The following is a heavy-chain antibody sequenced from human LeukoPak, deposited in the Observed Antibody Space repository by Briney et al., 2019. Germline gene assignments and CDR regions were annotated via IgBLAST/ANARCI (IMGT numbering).Heavy chain of an antibody. V-gene: IGHV3-30*03. CDR1: GFTFSSYG. Sequence: GGSLRLSCAASGFTFSSYGMHWVRQAPGKGLEWVAVISYDGSNKYYADSVKGRFTISRDNAKSSLYLQMNSLRAEDTAVYYCARGFSDSDLDYWGQGTLVTVSS. CDR2: ISYDGSNK. D-gene: IGHD3-3*02. CDR3: ARGFSDSDLDY. J-gene: IGHJ4*02.